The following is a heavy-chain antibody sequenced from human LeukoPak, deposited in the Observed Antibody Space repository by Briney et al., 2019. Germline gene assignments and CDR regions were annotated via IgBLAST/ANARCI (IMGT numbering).Heavy chain of an antibody. Sequence: ASVKVSCKASGYTFTSYAFSWVRQAPGQGLEWMGWINAYNGNTNYAQKLQGRVTMTTDTSTSTAYMELRSLRSDDTAVYYCVRAMRFYMDVWGKGTTVTVTS. J-gene: IGHJ6*03. CDR3: VRAMRFYMDV. V-gene: IGHV1-18*01. CDR2: INAYNGNT. CDR1: GYTFTSYA.